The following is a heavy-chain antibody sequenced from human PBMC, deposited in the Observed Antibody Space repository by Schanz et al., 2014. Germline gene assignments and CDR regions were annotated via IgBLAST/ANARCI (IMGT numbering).Heavy chain of an antibody. CDR1: GFTVNTNY. V-gene: IGHV3-53*01. CDR3: ARDEGRDGYNLAFDV. CDR2: MYINSGST. J-gene: IGHJ6*02. D-gene: IGHD5-12*01. Sequence: EVQLVESGGGLIQPGGSLRLSCAVSGFTVNTNYMSWVRQAPGKGLEWISSMYINSGSTQYADSVKGRFIISRDSSKNTLFLQMNSLRADDTAVYFCARDEGRDGYNLAFDVWGQGTTVIVSS.